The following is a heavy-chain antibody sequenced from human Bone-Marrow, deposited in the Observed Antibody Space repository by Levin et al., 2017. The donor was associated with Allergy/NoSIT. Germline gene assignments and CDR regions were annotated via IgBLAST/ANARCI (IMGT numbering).Heavy chain of an antibody. CDR1: DESLSGYS. J-gene: IGHJ6*02. D-gene: IGHD1-14*01. CDR3: AGRRYHSRRARDYHYGLNV. CDR2: INHRGEA. Sequence: SETLSLSCAVYDESLSGYSWTWIRLSPGKGLEWIGEINHRGEAAYNPSLRGRVTMSVDTSKNHFSLSLGSVTAADTAVFYCAGRRYHSRRARDYHYGLNVWGRGSTV. V-gene: IGHV4-34*01.